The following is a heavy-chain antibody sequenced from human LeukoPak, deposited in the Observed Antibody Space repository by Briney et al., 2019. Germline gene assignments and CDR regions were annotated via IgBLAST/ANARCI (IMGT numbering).Heavy chain of an antibody. D-gene: IGHD6-19*01. V-gene: IGHV4-4*02. CDR1: GDSLSSSKW. J-gene: IGHJ3*02. CDR3: ARRGGESGWYGAFDI. CDR2: IYHTGST. Sequence: RSSETLSLTCAVSGDSLSSSKWWTWVRQPPGKGLEWIGEIYHTGSTEYNPSLKSRVTISVDTFKNQFSLKLSSVTAADTAVYYCARRGGESGWYGAFDIWGQGTMVTVSS.